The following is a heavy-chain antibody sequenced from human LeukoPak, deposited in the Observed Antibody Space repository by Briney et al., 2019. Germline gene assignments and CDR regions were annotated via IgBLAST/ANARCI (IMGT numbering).Heavy chain of an antibody. V-gene: IGHV4-4*07. CDR3: ARDAGAAVGLAYYFGVDV. Sequence: SETLSPTCSVSGGSIRSYWWSWIRQSAGKGLEYIGRIYSSGSTNYNPSLKSRVTMSVDTSKNQVSLKLNYVTAADTAVYYCARDAGAAVGLAYYFGVDVWGQGTTVTVSS. CDR1: GGSIRSYW. D-gene: IGHD6-13*01. CDR2: IYSSGST. J-gene: IGHJ6*02.